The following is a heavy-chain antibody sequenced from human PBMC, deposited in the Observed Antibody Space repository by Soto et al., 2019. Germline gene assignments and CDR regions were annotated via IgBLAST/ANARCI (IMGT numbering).Heavy chain of an antibody. CDR3: ARPSGSYLYYFDY. CDR1: GGSISSSSYY. CDR2: IYYSGST. Sequence: QLELQEAGPGLVKPSDTLSLTCTVSGGSISSSSYYWGWIRQPPGKGLEWIGSIYYSGSTYYNPSLKSRVTISVDTSKNQFSLKLSSVTAADTAVYYCARPSGSYLYYFDYWGQGTLVNVSS. V-gene: IGHV4-39*01. J-gene: IGHJ4*02. D-gene: IGHD1-26*01.